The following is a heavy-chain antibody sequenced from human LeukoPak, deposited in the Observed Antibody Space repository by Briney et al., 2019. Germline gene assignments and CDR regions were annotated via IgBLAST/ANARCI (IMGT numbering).Heavy chain of an antibody. V-gene: IGHV3-53*01. CDR3: ARARNYVYVWGSYPPAGYYFDY. CDR1: GFTVSSNY. J-gene: IGHJ4*02. D-gene: IGHD3-16*01. Sequence: AGGSLRLSCAASGFTVSSNYMSWVRQAPGKGLEWVSVIYSGGSTYYADSVKGRFTISRDNSKNTLYLQMNSLRAEDTAVYYCARARNYVYVWGSYPPAGYYFDYWGQGTLVTVSS. CDR2: IYSGGST.